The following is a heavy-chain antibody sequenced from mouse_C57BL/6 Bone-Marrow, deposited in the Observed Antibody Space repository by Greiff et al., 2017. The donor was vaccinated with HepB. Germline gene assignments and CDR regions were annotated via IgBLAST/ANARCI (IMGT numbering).Heavy chain of an antibody. CDR2: INPNNGGT. Sequence: EVKLQQSGPELVKPGASVKISCKASGYTFTDYYMNWVKQSHGKSLEWIGDINPNNGGTSYNQKFKGKATLTVDKSSSTAYMELRSLTSEDSAVYYCASPYDYDDVTWFAYWGQGTLVTVSA. CDR3: ASPYDYDDVTWFAY. D-gene: IGHD2-4*01. J-gene: IGHJ3*01. CDR1: GYTFTDYY. V-gene: IGHV1-26*01.